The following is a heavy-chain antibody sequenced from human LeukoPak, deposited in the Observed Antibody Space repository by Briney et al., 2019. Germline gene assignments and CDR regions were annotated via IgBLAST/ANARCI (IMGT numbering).Heavy chain of an antibody. V-gene: IGHV1-24*01. J-gene: IGHJ5*02. CDR2: FDPEDGET. Sequence: ASVKVSCKVSGYTLTELSMHWVRQAPGKGLEWMGGFDPEDGETIYAQKFQGRVRISAEESTSTVYMELTSLRSEDTAVYYCAREGRSVEPLSWFDPWGQGTLITVSS. CDR1: GYTLTELS. D-gene: IGHD1-14*01. CDR3: AREGRSVEPLSWFDP.